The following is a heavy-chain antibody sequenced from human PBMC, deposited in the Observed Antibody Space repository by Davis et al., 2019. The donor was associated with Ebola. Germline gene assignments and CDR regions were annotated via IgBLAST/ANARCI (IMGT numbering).Heavy chain of an antibody. CDR3: VRGWGRTGLGV. J-gene: IGHJ6*02. CDR2: TYYYRSKWYI. CDR1: GDSVSGNNGA. D-gene: IGHD1-26*01. V-gene: IGHV6-1*01. Sequence: HSQTLSLTCAISGDSVSGNNGAWNWIRQSPSRGLEWLGRTYYYRSKWYIDYAESVKSRITINPDTSKNQFSLQLNSVTPEDTAVYYCVRGWGRTGLGVWGQGTTVTVSS.